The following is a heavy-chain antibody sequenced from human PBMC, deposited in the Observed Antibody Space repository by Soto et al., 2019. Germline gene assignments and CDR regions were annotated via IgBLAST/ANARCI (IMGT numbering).Heavy chain of an antibody. D-gene: IGHD6-13*01. V-gene: IGHV3-30-3*01. CDR1: GFTFSSYA. CDR3: ARLRDYRSSWYWLAVAALDY. Sequence: QVQLLESGGGVVQPGRSLRLSCAASGFTFSSYAMHWVRQAPGKGLEWVAVISYDGSNKYYADSVKGRFTISRDNSKNPLYLQMNSMRAEDTAVYYCARLRDYRSSWYWLAVAALDYWGQGTLVTVSS. CDR2: ISYDGSNK. J-gene: IGHJ4*02.